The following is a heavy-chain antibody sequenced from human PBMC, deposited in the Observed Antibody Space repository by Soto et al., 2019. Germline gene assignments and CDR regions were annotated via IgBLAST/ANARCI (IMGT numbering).Heavy chain of an antibody. CDR3: ARTGGMDV. CDR2: INHSGDT. Sequence: QVQLQQWGAGLLRPSETLSLTCAVYGGSFRDFYWSWLRQPPEKGLEWIGEINHSGDTKYNPSLESRVTISVDTSKNKFSLKVNFVTPADTAVYYCARTGGMDVWGPGATVTVSS. V-gene: IGHV4-34*01. J-gene: IGHJ6*02. CDR1: GGSFRDFY.